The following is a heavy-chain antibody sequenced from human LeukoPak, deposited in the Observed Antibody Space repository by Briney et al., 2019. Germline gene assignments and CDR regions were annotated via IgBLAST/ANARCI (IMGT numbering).Heavy chain of an antibody. CDR1: GFTFSSHA. D-gene: IGHD6-19*01. J-gene: IGHJ5*02. CDR2: ISSGGGST. V-gene: IGHV3-23*01. CDR3: AKIEVAVADSNWFDP. Sequence: PGGSLRLSCVASGFTFSSHAMSWVRQAPGKGLEWVSAISSGGGSTYYADSVKGRFTISRDNSKNTLYLQMNSLRAEDTAVYYCAKIEVAVADSNWFDPWGQGTLVTVSS.